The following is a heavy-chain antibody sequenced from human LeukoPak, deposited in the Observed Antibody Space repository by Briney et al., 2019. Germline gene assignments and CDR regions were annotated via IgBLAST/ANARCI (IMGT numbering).Heavy chain of an antibody. Sequence: PGGSLRLSCAASGFAFSSYGMLWVRQAPGKGLEWVAVISYDGSNKYYADSVKGRFTISRDNSKNTLYLQMNSLRAEDTAVYYCAKDYDILTGYYDYWGQGTLVTVSS. D-gene: IGHD3-9*01. J-gene: IGHJ4*02. CDR3: AKDYDILTGYYDY. CDR2: ISYDGSNK. V-gene: IGHV3-30*18. CDR1: GFAFSSYG.